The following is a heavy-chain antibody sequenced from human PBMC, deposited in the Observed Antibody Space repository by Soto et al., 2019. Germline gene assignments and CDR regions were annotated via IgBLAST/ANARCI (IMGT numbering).Heavy chain of an antibody. CDR1: GFTFSSYS. CDR3: ARDSNQLLYNWFDP. J-gene: IGHJ5*02. V-gene: IGHV3-21*01. D-gene: IGHD2-2*01. Sequence: GGSLRLSCAASGFTFSSYSMNWVRQAPGKGLEWVSSISSSSSYIYYADSVKGRFTISRDNAKNSLYLQMNSLRAEDTAVYYCARDSNQLLYNWFDPWGQGTLVTVSS. CDR2: ISSSSSYI.